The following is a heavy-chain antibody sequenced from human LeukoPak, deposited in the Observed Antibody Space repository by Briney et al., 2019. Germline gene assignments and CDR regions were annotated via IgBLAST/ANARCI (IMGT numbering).Heavy chain of an antibody. Sequence: PSETLSLTCTVSGGSISSSSYYWGWIRQPPGKGLEWIGSIYYSGSTYYNPSLKSRVTISVDTSKNQFSLKLSSVTAADTAVYYCASLGYCSSTSCFGAFDIWGQGTMVTVSS. CDR2: IYYSGST. CDR3: ASLGYCSSTSCFGAFDI. CDR1: GGSISSSSYY. D-gene: IGHD2-2*01. J-gene: IGHJ3*02. V-gene: IGHV4-39*07.